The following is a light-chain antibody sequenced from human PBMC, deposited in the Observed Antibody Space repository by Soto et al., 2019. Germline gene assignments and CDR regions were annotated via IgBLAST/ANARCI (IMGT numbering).Light chain of an antibody. CDR2: KVS. J-gene: IGKJ4*01. V-gene: IGKV2-30*01. CDR3: LQGTNWEPT. CDR1: QSLLYTHKNTS. Sequence: DVVLTQSPLSLAVTLGQPASISCTSSQSLLYTHKNTSLRWFHQRPGQSPRRLIFKVSNRDSGVPRRFSGSGSGTDFTLRISRVEAEDVGVYYCLQGTNWEPTFGGGTKVEIK.